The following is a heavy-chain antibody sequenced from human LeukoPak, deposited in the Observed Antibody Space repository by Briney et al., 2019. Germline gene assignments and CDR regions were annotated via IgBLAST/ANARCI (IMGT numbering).Heavy chain of an antibody. Sequence: GGSLRLSCAASGLTFSSYFMHWVRQVPGKGLVWVSRIHSDGSSTIYADSVKGRFTVSRDNARNTLYLQMNSLRVEDTAVYYCVCYGVAPPYWGQGTRVTVSS. V-gene: IGHV3-74*01. CDR3: VCYGVAPPY. CDR1: GLTFSSYF. J-gene: IGHJ4*02. CDR2: IHSDGSST. D-gene: IGHD2-2*01.